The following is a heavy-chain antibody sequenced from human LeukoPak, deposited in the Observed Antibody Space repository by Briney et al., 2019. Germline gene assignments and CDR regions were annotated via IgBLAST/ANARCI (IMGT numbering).Heavy chain of an antibody. Sequence: GGSLRLSCAASGFTVSSNYMSWVRQAPGKGLEWVSVIYSGGSTYYADSVKGRFTISRDNSKNTLYLQMNSLRAEDTAVYYCARENIVVVPAAMKSRVTEGFYYYYGMDVWGQGTTVTVSS. CDR3: ARENIVVVPAAMKSRVTEGFYYYYGMDV. D-gene: IGHD2-2*01. V-gene: IGHV3-53*01. CDR2: IYSGGST. CDR1: GFTVSSNY. J-gene: IGHJ6*02.